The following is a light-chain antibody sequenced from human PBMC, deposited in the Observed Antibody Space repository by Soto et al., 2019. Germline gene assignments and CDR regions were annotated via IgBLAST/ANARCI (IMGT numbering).Light chain of an antibody. CDR3: SSYTSSSTLWV. Sequence: QSVLTQPASVSGSPGQSITISCTGTSSDVGGYNYVSWYQQHPGKAPKLMIYDASNRPSGVSNRFSGSKSGNTASLTISGLQAEDEADYYCSSYTSSSTLWVFGTGTRSPS. J-gene: IGLJ1*01. CDR2: DAS. V-gene: IGLV2-14*01. CDR1: SSDVGGYNY.